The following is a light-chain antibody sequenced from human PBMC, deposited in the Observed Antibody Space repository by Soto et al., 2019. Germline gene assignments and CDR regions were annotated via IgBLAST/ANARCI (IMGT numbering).Light chain of an antibody. V-gene: IGKV1-9*01. CDR2: AAS. Sequence: IQLTQSPSSMSACVGDRVSITCRASQGISSYLAWYQQKPGKAPNLLIYAASTLQSGVPSRFSGSGSGTDFTLTISSLQPEDFATYYCQQLNSYSLTFGGGTKVEIK. J-gene: IGKJ4*01. CDR1: QGISSY. CDR3: QQLNSYSLT.